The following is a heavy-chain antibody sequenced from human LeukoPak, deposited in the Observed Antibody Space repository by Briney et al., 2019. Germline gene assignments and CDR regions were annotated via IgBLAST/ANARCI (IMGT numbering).Heavy chain of an antibody. CDR2: INPNSGGT. Sequence: ASVKVSCKASGYTFTGYYMHWVRQAPGQGLEWMGWINPNSGGTNYAQKFQGRVTMTRDTSISTVYMELSSLRSDDTAVYYCARSTYSSGWYGPGDYWGQGTLVTVSS. V-gene: IGHV1-2*02. D-gene: IGHD6-19*01. J-gene: IGHJ4*02. CDR1: GYTFTGYY. CDR3: ARSTYSSGWYGPGDY.